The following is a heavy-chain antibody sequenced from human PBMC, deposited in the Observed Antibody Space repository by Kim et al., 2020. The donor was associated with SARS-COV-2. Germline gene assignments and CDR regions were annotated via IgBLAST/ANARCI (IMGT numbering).Heavy chain of an antibody. D-gene: IGHD1-1*01. CDR1: GFTFSNYA. J-gene: IGHJ4*02. CDR2: ISYDGSDK. V-gene: IGHV3-30*04. CDR3: AKDGTNWRHDY. Sequence: GGSLRLSCAASGFTFSNYAMHWVRQAPGKGLEWVAVISYDGSDKYYADSVKGRFTISRDISKNTLYLQMSSLRTEDTALYYCAKDGTNWRHDYWGPGTLVTVSS.